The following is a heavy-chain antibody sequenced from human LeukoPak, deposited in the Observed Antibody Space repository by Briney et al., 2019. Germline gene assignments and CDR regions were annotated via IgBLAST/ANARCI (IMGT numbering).Heavy chain of an antibody. Sequence: PSETLSLTCTVSGGSISSSSYYWGWIRQPPGKGLEWIGSIYYSGSTYYNPSLKSRVTISVDTSKNQFSLKLSSVTAADTAVYYCARLVLLWFGKIDYWGQGTLVTVSS. V-gene: IGHV4-39*01. J-gene: IGHJ4*02. CDR3: ARLVLLWFGKIDY. D-gene: IGHD3-10*01. CDR1: GGSISSSSYY. CDR2: IYYSGST.